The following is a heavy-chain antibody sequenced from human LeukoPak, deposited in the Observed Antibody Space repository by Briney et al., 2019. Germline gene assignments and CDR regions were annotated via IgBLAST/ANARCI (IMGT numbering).Heavy chain of an antibody. CDR2: IGGSGGST. Sequence: GGSLRLSCAASGFTFSSYAMSWVRQAPGIGLEWVSAIGGSGGSTYYADSVKGRFTISRDNSKNTLYLQMNSLRAGDTAVYCCAKSYDFWSGYYTAYWGQGTLVTVSS. CDR3: AKSYDFWSGYYTAY. D-gene: IGHD3-3*01. CDR1: GFTFSSYA. J-gene: IGHJ4*02. V-gene: IGHV3-23*01.